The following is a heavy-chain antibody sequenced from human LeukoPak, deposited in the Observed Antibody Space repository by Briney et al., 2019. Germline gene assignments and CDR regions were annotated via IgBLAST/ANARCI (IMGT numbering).Heavy chain of an antibody. V-gene: IGHV3-48*01. Sequence: GGSLRLSCAASGFTFSSYSMNWVRQAPGKGLEWVSYISSSSSTIYYADSVKGRFTISRDNAKNSLYLQMNSLRAEDTAVYYCARTPYYYGSGRGYYYYMDVWGKGTTVTISS. CDR2: ISSSSSTI. D-gene: IGHD3-10*01. J-gene: IGHJ6*03. CDR1: GFTFSSYS. CDR3: ARTPYYYGSGRGYYYYMDV.